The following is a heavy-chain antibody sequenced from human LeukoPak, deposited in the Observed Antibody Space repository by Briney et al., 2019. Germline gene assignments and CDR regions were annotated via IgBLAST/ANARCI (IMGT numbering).Heavy chain of an antibody. CDR3: ARVGNIVVVPAAINGEWWFDP. D-gene: IGHD2-2*01. CDR1: GFTFSSYW. Sequence: GGSLRLSCAASGFTFSSYWMSWVRQAPGKGLEWVANIKQDGSEKYYVDSVKGRFTISRDNAKNSLYLQMNSLRAEDTAVYYCARVGNIVVVPAAINGEWWFDPWGQGTLLTVSS. CDR2: IKQDGSEK. J-gene: IGHJ5*02. V-gene: IGHV3-7*01.